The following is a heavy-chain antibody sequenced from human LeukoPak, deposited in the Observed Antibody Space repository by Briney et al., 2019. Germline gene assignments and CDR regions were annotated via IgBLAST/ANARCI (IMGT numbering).Heavy chain of an antibody. CDR3: ARDPGNSNNFDY. Sequence: GGSLRLSCAASGLIFINYGFSWVRQAPGKGLGWVSGITGSGTNTYYADSVKGRFTISRDNAKNSLYLQMSSLRAEDTAVYYCARDPGNSNNFDYWGQGTLVTVSS. V-gene: IGHV3-21*01. J-gene: IGHJ4*02. D-gene: IGHD4-11*01. CDR1: GLIFINYG. CDR2: ITGSGTNT.